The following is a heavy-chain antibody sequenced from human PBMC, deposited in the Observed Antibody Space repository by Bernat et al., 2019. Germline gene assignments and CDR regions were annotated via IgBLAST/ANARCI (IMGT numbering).Heavy chain of an antibody. CDR2: ISGSGGST. CDR3: AKEDIVVVVAASYGMDV. J-gene: IGHJ6*02. D-gene: IGHD2-15*01. Sequence: EVQLLESGGGLVQPGGSLRLSCAASGFTFSSYAMSWVRQAPGKGLEWVSAISGSGGSTYYADSVKGRFTISRDNSKNTLYLQMNSLRAEDTAVYYCAKEDIVVVVAASYGMDVWGQGTTVTVSS. V-gene: IGHV3-23*01. CDR1: GFTFSSYA.